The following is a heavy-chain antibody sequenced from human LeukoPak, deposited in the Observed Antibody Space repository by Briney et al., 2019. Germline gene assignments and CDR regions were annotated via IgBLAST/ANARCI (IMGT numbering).Heavy chain of an antibody. CDR2: ISSSSSYI. CDR3: AREGLYSGSASSDLDY. CDR1: GFTFSSYS. J-gene: IGHJ4*02. Sequence: GGSLRLSCAASGFTFSSYSMNWVRQAPGKGLEWVSSISSSSSYIYYADSVKGRFTISRDNAKNSLHLQMNSLRAEDTALYFCAREGLYSGSASSDLDYWGQGTLVTVSS. D-gene: IGHD3-10*01. V-gene: IGHV3-21*01.